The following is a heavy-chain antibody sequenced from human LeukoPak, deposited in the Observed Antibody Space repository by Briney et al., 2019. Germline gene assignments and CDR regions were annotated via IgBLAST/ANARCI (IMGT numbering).Heavy chain of an antibody. J-gene: IGHJ3*02. V-gene: IGHV3-7*01. CDR3: ARDSGSCRGCALDI. CDR1: EFTFSNFW. CDR2: TNTDGSEK. Sequence: GGSLRLSCAASEFTFSNFWMSWVRQAPGKGLEWVANTNTDGSEKYYVDSVKGRVTISRDNAMNFLYLQLNSLRVDDTAVYYCARDSGSCRGCALDIWGQGTVVTVSS. D-gene: IGHD1-26*01.